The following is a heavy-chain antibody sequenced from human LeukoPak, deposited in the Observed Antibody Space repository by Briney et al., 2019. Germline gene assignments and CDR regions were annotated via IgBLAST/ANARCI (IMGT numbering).Heavy chain of an antibody. V-gene: IGHV1-2*02. D-gene: IGHD6-6*01. J-gene: IGHJ6*03. Sequence: ASVKVSCKASGYTFTNFDINWVRQAPGQGLEWMGWINPNSGGTNYAQKFQGRVTMTRDTSISTAYMELSRLRSDDTAVYYCAREGFSSSGDYYYYYYYMDVWGKGTTVTVSS. CDR3: AREGFSSSGDYYYYYYYMDV. CDR2: INPNSGGT. CDR1: GYTFTNFD.